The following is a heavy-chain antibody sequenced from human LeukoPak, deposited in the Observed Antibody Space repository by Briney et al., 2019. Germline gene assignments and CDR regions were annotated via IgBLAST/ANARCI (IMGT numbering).Heavy chain of an antibody. CDR2: INHSGST. CDR1: GGSFSGYY. D-gene: IGHD3-22*01. Sequence: PSETLSLTCAVYGGSFSGYYWSWIRQPPGKGLEWIGEINHSGSTNYNPSLKSRVTISVDTSKNQFSLKLSSVTAADTAVYYCARRGSRDSSGYFPFDYWGQGTLVTVSS. CDR3: ARRGSRDSSGYFPFDY. V-gene: IGHV4-34*01. J-gene: IGHJ4*02.